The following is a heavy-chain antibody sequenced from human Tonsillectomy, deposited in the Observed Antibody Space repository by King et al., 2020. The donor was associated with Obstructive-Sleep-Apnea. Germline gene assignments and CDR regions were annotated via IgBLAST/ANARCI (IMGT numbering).Heavy chain of an antibody. CDR2: IRYDGGNK. D-gene: IGHD6-19*01. CDR3: AKDGRAVAGRPGEDAFDI. Sequence: VQLVESGGGVVQPGRSLRLSCAASGFTFSSYGMNWVRQAPGKGLEWVAFIRYDGGNKYYAESVKGRFTISRDNSKNTLYLQMNSLRAEDTAVYYCAKDGRAVAGRPGEDAFDIWGQGTMVTVSS. V-gene: IGHV3-30*02. J-gene: IGHJ3*02. CDR1: GFTFSSYG.